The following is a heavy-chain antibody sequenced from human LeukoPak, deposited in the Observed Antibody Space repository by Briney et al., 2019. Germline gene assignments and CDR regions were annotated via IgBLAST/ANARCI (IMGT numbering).Heavy chain of an antibody. CDR3: ARGPSKGSCCYHLDY. D-gene: IGHD2-2*01. V-gene: IGHV3-64*01. Sequence: GGSLRLSCAASGFTFSSSAMHWVRQAPGKGLEYVSAISGDGGSTYYANSVKGRFTISRDNSKNTVYLQMGSPRVEDLAVYYCARGPSKGSCCYHLDYWGQGTLVTVSS. J-gene: IGHJ4*02. CDR1: GFTFSSSA. CDR2: ISGDGGST.